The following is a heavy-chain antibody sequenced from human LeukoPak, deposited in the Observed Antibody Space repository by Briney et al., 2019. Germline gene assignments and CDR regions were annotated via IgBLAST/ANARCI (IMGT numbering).Heavy chain of an antibody. CDR3: ARAHRGAVAGQFDY. Sequence: SETLSLTCTVSGGSISSYYWSWIRQPPGKGLEWIGYIYYSGSTNYNPSLKSRVTMSVDTSKNQFSLKLSSVTAADTAVYYCARAHRGAVAGQFDYWGQGTLVTVSS. CDR2: IYYSGST. J-gene: IGHJ4*02. D-gene: IGHD6-19*01. CDR1: GGSISSYY. V-gene: IGHV4-59*01.